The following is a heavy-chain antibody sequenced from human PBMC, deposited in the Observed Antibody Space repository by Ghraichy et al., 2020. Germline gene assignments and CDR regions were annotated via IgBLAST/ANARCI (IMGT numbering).Heavy chain of an antibody. V-gene: IGHV1-46*01. CDR3: ARAPGGGIEFDP. CDR2: INPSGGST. CDR1: GYTFTSYY. Sequence: AAVKVSCKASGYTFTSYYMHWVRQAPGQGLEWMGIINPSGGSTSYAQKFQGRVTMTRDTSTSTVYMELSSLRSEDTAVYYCARAPGGGIEFDPWGQGTLVTVSS. D-gene: IGHD3-16*02. J-gene: IGHJ5*02.